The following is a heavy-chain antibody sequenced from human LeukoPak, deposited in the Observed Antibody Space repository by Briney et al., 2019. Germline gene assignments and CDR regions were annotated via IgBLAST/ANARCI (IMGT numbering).Heavy chain of an antibody. CDR2: INPSGGT. D-gene: IGHD2-15*01. Sequence: ASVNVSCKASGYTFTGYYLHWVRQAPGQGLEWMGWINPSGGTNYAQKFQGRVTMTRDTSISTAYMELSRLRSDDTAVDYCARDQRSCSGGSCYPGWFAPWGQGTLVTVSS. CDR3: ARDQRSCSGGSCYPGWFAP. J-gene: IGHJ5*02. V-gene: IGHV1-2*02. CDR1: GYTFTGYY.